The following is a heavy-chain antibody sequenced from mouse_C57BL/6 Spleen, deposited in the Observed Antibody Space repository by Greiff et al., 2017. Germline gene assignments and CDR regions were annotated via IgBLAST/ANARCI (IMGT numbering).Heavy chain of an antibody. J-gene: IGHJ2*01. CDR1: GYTFTSYW. V-gene: IGHV1-7*01. CDR3: ARRVVATRGYFDY. Sequence: QVQLQQSGAELAKPGASVKLSCKASGYTFTSYWMHWVKQRPGQGLEWIGYINPSSGYTKYNQKFKDKATLTADKSSSTAYMQLSSLTYEYSAVYYCARRVVATRGYFDYWGQGTTLTVSS. CDR2: INPSSGYT. D-gene: IGHD1-1*01.